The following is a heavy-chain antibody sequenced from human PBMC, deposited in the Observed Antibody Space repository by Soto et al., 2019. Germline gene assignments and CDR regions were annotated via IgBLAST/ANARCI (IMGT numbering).Heavy chain of an antibody. V-gene: IGHV1-46*01. CDR3: ALDSGNESYYYYYYMDV. CDR2: INPSGGST. D-gene: IGHD3-10*01. CDR1: GYTFTSYY. J-gene: IGHJ6*03. Sequence: ASVKVSCKASGYTFTSYYMHWVRQAPGQGLEWMGIINPSGGSTSYAQKFQGRVTMTRDTSTSTVYMELSSLRSEDTAVCYCALDSGNESYYYYYYMDVRGKGTTVTVSS.